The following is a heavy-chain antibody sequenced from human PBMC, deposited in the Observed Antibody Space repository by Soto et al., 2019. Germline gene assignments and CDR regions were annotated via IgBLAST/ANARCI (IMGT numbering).Heavy chain of an antibody. Sequence: QVQLVQSGDQAKNPGASVKVSCKASGDTFDNYALHWVRQAPGRRLEWMGWIHAGTGYTKYSQSFQGRVTITRDTSASTVHMDLSSLRSEDTAVYYCARVQYSGYDFKLAFDIWGHGTMVTVSS. J-gene: IGHJ3*02. CDR1: GDTFDNYA. CDR2: IHAGTGYT. D-gene: IGHD5-12*01. V-gene: IGHV1-3*01. CDR3: ARVQYSGYDFKLAFDI.